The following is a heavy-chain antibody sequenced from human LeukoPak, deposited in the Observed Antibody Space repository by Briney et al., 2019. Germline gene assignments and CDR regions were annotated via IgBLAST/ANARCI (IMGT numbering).Heavy chain of an antibody. CDR1: GGSVTSYY. CDR2: VYYSGAT. D-gene: IGHD2-21*01. CDR3: ARGGGESRYRYYIDY. Sequence: PSETLSLTCTVSGGSVTSYYWRWLRQTPGNGLEWIGDVYYSGATTYNPSLKSRVTTSIDTSKNQFSLKVTSVTAADTAVYYCARGGGESRYRYYIDYWGQGMLVTVSS. V-gene: IGHV4-59*02. J-gene: IGHJ4*02.